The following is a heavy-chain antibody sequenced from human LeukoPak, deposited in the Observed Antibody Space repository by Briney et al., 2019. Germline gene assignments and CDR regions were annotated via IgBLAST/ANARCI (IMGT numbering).Heavy chain of an antibody. Sequence: GGSLRLSCAASGFTFSSYGMHWVRQAPGKGLEWVAFIRYDGSNKYYADSVKGRFTISRDNSKNTLYLQMNSLRAEDTAVYYCAKDRGAYCSSTSCSEYFQHWGQGTLVTASS. CDR2: IRYDGSNK. CDR3: AKDRGAYCSSTSCSEYFQH. D-gene: IGHD2-2*01. V-gene: IGHV3-30*02. CDR1: GFTFSSYG. J-gene: IGHJ1*01.